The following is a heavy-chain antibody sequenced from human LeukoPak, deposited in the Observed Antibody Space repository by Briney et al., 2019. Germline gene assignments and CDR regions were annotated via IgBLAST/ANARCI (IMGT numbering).Heavy chain of an antibody. CDR3: AREIPVCSGGSCYGNYYYYYYMDV. J-gene: IGHJ6*03. CDR1: GGSISSGSYY. D-gene: IGHD2-15*01. Sequence: SETLSLTCTVSGGSISSGSYYWSWIRQPAGKGLEWIGRIYTSGSTNYNPSLKSRVTISVDTSKNQFSLKLSSVTAADTAVYYCAREIPVCSGGSCYGNYYYYYYMDVWGKGTTVTISS. V-gene: IGHV4-61*02. CDR2: IYTSGST.